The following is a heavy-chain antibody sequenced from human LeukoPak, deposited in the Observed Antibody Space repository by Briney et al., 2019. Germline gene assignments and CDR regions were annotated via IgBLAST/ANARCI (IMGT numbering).Heavy chain of an antibody. CDR2: IYYSGST. V-gene: IGHV4-39*07. CDR1: GGSISSSSYY. Sequence: PSETLSLTCTVSGGSISSSSYYWGWIRQPPGKGLEYIGSIYYSGSTYYNPSLKSRVTMSVDTSKNQFSLKLSSVTAADTAVYYRARDRRGSGSYYSNYYYYMDVWGKGTTVTVSS. D-gene: IGHD3-10*01. CDR3: ARDRRGSGSYYSNYYYYMDV. J-gene: IGHJ6*03.